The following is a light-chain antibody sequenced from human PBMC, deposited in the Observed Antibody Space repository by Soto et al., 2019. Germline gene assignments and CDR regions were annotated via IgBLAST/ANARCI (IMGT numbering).Light chain of an antibody. CDR1: QSVGSS. CDR3: QQYNNWPPIT. J-gene: IGKJ5*01. Sequence: TESPATLCLSAGERATLSCRASQSVGSSLAWYQQKLGQAPRLLIYGASTRATGIPARFSGSGSGTEFTLTISSLQSEDFAVYYCQQYNNWPPITLGQGTRLEIK. CDR2: GAS. V-gene: IGKV3-15*01.